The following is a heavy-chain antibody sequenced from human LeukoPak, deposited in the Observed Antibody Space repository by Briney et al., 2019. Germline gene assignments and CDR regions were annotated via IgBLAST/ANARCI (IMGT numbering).Heavy chain of an antibody. CDR2: ISYSGTT. J-gene: IGHJ4*02. D-gene: IGHD1-1*01. V-gene: IGHV4-59*01. CDR3: GRVTTGTVDH. Sequence: SDTLSLTCTVSGGSINNYHWGWIRQPPGKGLEWIGYISYSGTTNYNPSLKSRVTISVDMSKSQFSLKLNSVTAADTAVYYCGRVTTGTVDHWGQGTLVTVSS. CDR1: GGSINNYH.